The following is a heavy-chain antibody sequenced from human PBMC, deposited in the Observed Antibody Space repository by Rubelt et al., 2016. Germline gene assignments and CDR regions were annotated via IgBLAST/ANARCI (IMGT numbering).Heavy chain of an antibody. D-gene: IGHD3-10*01. J-gene: IGHJ4*02. CDR2: IYSDMSST. CDR1: GFSFSMYW. CDR3: VRDHVSSALDY. V-gene: IGHV3-74*01. Sequence: GSLRLSCAASGFSFSMYWMHWVRQVPGKGLVWVSRIYSDMSSTTYADSVKGRFTISRDNAKNTLYLQMNSLRAEDTAVYYCVRDHVSSALDYWGQGTLVTVSS.